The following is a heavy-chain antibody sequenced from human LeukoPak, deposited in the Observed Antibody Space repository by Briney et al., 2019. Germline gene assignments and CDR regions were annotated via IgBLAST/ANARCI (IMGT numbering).Heavy chain of an antibody. D-gene: IGHD3-10*01. CDR3: ARGIRGHGWYYYYTDV. CDR2: IFPIFGTA. Sequence: EASVKVSXKASGGTFSSYAISWVRQAPGQGLEWMGGIFPIFGTANYAQKFQGRVTITADESTSTAYMELSSLRSEDTAVYYCARGIRGHGWYYYYTDVWGKGTTVTVSS. V-gene: IGHV1-69*13. CDR1: GGTFSSYA. J-gene: IGHJ6*03.